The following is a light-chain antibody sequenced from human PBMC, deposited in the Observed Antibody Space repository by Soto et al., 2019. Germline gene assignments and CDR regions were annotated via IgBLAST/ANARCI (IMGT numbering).Light chain of an antibody. CDR1: EPVSSSY. CDR3: QQYGSSRT. CDR2: GAS. Sequence: GTISLSIGAGATLSCRASEPVSSSYLAWYQQKPGQAPRLLIYGASSRATGIPDRFSGSGSGTDFTLTISSLEPEDFAVYYCQQYGSSRTFGQGTKVDI. V-gene: IGKV3-20*01. J-gene: IGKJ1*01.